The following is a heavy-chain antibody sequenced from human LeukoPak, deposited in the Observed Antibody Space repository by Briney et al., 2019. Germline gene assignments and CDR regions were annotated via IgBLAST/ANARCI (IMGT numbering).Heavy chain of an antibody. CDR2: IIPIFGTA. CDR3: ARDRSYMDV. J-gene: IGHJ6*03. Sequence: ASVRVSCKASGGTFSSYAISWVRQAPGQGLEWMGGIIPIFGTANYAQKFQGRVTITADKSTSTAYMELSSLRSDDTAVYYCARDRSYMDVWGKGTTVTISS. CDR1: GGTFSSYA. V-gene: IGHV1-69*06.